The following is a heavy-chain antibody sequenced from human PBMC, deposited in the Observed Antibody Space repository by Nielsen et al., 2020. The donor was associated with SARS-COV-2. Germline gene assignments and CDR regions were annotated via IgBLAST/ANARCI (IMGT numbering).Heavy chain of an antibody. D-gene: IGHD2-15*01. V-gene: IGHV1-24*01. CDR1: GFTFSSYG. J-gene: IGHJ4*02. CDR2: FDPEDGET. Sequence: GESLKISCAASGFTFSSYGMHWVRQAPGKGLEWMGGFDPEDGETIYAQKFQGRVTMTEDTSTDTAYMELSSLRSEDTAVYYCATEAGFDYWGQGTLVTVSS. CDR3: ATEAGFDY.